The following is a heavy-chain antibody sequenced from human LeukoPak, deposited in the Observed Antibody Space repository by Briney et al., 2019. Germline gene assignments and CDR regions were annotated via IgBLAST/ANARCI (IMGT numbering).Heavy chain of an antibody. V-gene: IGHV1-69*04. CDR3: ARGGGTSGRSYFDY. D-gene: IGHD2-2*01. J-gene: IGHJ4*02. Sequence: ASVKVSCKASGGTFGSYAISWVRQAPGQGLEWMGRIIPILGIANYAQKFQGRVTITADKSTSTAYMELSSLRSEDTAVYYCARGGGTSGRSYFDYWGQGTLVTVSS. CDR2: IIPILGIA. CDR1: GGTFGSYA.